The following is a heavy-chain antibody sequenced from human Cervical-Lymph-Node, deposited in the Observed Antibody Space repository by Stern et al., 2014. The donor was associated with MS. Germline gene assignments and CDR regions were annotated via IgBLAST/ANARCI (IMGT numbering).Heavy chain of an antibody. CDR2: ISWNSGSI. D-gene: IGHD2-2*01. Sequence: EVQLVESGGGLVQPGRSLRLSCAASGFTFDDYAMHLVRQTPGKGLEWVSGISWNSGSIGYADSVKGRFTISRDNAKNSLYLQMNSLRPEDTALYCCAKDRVQLLFPSYGMDVWGQGTTVTVSS. CDR3: AKDRVQLLFPSYGMDV. CDR1: GFTFDDYA. J-gene: IGHJ6*02. V-gene: IGHV3-9*01.